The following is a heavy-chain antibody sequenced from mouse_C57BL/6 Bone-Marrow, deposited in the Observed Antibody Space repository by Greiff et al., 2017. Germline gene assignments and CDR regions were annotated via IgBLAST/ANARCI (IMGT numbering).Heavy chain of an antibody. CDR2: IDPSDSYT. V-gene: IGHV1-69*01. Sequence: QVQLQQPGAELVMPGASVKLSCKASGYTFTSYWMHWVKQRPGQGLEWIGEIDPSDSYTNYNQKFKGKSTLTVDKSSSTAYMQLSSLTSEDSAVYYCCNYGGFFAYWGQGTLVTVSA. CDR1: GYTFTSYW. J-gene: IGHJ3*01. D-gene: IGHD2-1*01. CDR3: CNYGGFFAY.